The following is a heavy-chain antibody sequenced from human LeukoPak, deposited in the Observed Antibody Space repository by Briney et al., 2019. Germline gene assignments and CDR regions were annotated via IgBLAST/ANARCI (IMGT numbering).Heavy chain of an antibody. Sequence: GESLKISCKGSGYSFPTYWIGWVRQMPGKGLEWMGIIYPGDSDTRYSPSFQGQVTISDDKSISTAYLQWSSLKASDTAMYYCARYGKMGATRSYFDYWGQGTPVTVSS. J-gene: IGHJ4*02. CDR3: ARYGKMGATRSYFDY. CDR1: GYSFPTYW. V-gene: IGHV5-51*01. CDR2: IYPGDSDT. D-gene: IGHD1-26*01.